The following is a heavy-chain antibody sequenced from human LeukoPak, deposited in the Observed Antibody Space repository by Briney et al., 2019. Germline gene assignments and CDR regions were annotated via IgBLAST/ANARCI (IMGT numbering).Heavy chain of an antibody. D-gene: IGHD6-13*01. Sequence: ASVKVSCKASGYTFTSHYMHWVRQAPGQGLEWMGIINPSGGSPTYAQKFQGRVTMTRDMSTSTVYMQLSSLRSEDTAVYYCARGAGSWYIIDNWGQGTLVTVFS. CDR2: INPSGGSP. V-gene: IGHV1-46*01. J-gene: IGHJ4*02. CDR3: ARGAGSWYIIDN. CDR1: GYTFTSHY.